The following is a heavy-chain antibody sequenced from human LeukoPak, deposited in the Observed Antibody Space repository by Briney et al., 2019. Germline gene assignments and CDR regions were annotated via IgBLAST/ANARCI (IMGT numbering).Heavy chain of an antibody. Sequence: GGSLRLSCAASGFSFSSYRMNWVRQAPGKGLEWVSSDSNSGDYIHYADSVKGRFTISRDNSKNSLYLQMNSLRAEDTAVYYCARSSRELGGYAPWELMPPFDYWGQGTLVTVSS. D-gene: IGHD1-7*01. CDR3: ARSSRELGGYAPWELMPPFDY. CDR1: GFSFSSYR. CDR2: DSNSGDYI. J-gene: IGHJ4*02. V-gene: IGHV3-21*03.